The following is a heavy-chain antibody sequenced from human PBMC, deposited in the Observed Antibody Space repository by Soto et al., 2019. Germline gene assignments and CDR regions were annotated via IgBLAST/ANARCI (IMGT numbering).Heavy chain of an antibody. D-gene: IGHD4-4*01. J-gene: IGHJ4*02. CDR1: EYTFPSYA. CDR2: INAGNGNT. CDR3: ARELQGLYYFDY. Sequence: ASVKVSCKASEYTFPSYAVHWVRQAPGQSLEWLGWINAGNGNTKYSQKFQGRVTITRDTSASTAYMELSSLRSEDTAVYYCARELQGLYYFDYWGLGTLVTVSS. V-gene: IGHV1-3*01.